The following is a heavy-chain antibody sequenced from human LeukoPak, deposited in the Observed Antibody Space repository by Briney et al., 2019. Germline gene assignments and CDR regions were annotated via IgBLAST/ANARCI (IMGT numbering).Heavy chain of an antibody. CDR3: ARVAAIFGVVNDAFDI. CDR1: GFTFDDYA. D-gene: IGHD3-3*01. Sequence: PGRSLRLSCAASGFTFDDYAMHWVRQAPGKGLEWVSGISWNSGSIGYADSVKGRFTISRDNSKNTLYLQMNSLRAEDTAVYYCARVAAIFGVVNDAFDIWGQGTMVTVSS. V-gene: IGHV3-9*01. J-gene: IGHJ3*02. CDR2: ISWNSGSI.